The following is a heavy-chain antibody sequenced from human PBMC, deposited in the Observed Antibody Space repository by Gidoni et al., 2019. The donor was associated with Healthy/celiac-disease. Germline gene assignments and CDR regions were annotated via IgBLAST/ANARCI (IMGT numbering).Heavy chain of an antibody. D-gene: IGHD5-12*01. CDR2: ISWNSGSI. CDR3: AKDIGATIPLYYGMDV. Sequence: EVQLVESGGGLVQPGRSLRLSCAASGFTFDDYAMHWVRQAPGKGLEWVSGISWNSGSIGYADSVKGRFTISRDNAKNSLYLQMNSLRAEDTALYYCAKDIGATIPLYYGMDVWGQGTTVTVSS. V-gene: IGHV3-9*01. CDR1: GFTFDDYA. J-gene: IGHJ6*02.